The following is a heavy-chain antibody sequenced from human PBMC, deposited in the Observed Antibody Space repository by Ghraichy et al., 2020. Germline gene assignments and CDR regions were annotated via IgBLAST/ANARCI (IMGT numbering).Heavy chain of an antibody. D-gene: IGHD6-13*01. J-gene: IGHJ4*02. Sequence: ASVKVSCKASGYTFTGYYMHWVRQAPGQGLEWMGWINPNSGDTNYAQKFQGRVTMTRDTSISTAYMELSRLRSDDTAVYYCARVEAAAGYSFDYWGQGTLVTVSS. CDR3: ARVEAAAGYSFDY. V-gene: IGHV1-2*02. CDR1: GYTFTGYY. CDR2: INPNSGDT.